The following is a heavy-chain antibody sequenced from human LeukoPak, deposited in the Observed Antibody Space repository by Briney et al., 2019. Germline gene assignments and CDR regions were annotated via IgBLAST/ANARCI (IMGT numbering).Heavy chain of an antibody. CDR1: GGSISSYY. CDR2: IYYSGST. CDR3: ARQGDSGRSYDY. Sequence: KTSETLSLTCTASGGSISSYYRSWIRQPPGKGLEWIGHIYYSGSTNYNPSLKSRVTISLDTSKNQFPLNLSSVTAADTAVYYCARQGDSGRSYDYWGQGTLVTVSS. V-gene: IGHV4-59*08. D-gene: IGHD3-22*01. J-gene: IGHJ4*02.